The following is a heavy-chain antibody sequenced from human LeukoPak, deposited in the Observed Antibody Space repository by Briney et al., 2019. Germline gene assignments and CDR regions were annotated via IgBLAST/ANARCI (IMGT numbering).Heavy chain of an antibody. Sequence: GGSLRLSCAASGFTFRSYAMHWVRQVPGKGLEWVSVISYDGSKKYYAESVKGRFTISRDNSKNTLYLQMNSLRAEDTAVYYCASHDSSSLDYWGQGTLVTVSS. D-gene: IGHD3-22*01. CDR3: ASHDSSSLDY. CDR1: GFTFRSYA. CDR2: ISYDGSKK. V-gene: IGHV3-30*14. J-gene: IGHJ4*02.